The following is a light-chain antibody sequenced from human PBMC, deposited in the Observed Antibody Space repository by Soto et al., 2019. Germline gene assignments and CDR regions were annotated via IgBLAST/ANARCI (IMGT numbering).Light chain of an antibody. CDR2: GAS. CDR1: QSVSSSY. J-gene: IGKJ1*01. CDR3: QQYGSSPTWT. V-gene: IGKV3-20*01. Sequence: EIVLTQSPGTLSLSPGERATLSCRASQSVSSSYLAWYQQKPGQAPRLLIYGASSRATGIPDRFSGSGSGTDIPLTISRLELEDFAVYYCQQYGSSPTWTFGQGTKVEIK.